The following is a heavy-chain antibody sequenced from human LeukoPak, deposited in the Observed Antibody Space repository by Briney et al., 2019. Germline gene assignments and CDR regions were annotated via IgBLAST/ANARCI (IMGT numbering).Heavy chain of an antibody. V-gene: IGHV3-30-3*01. CDR3: ARDDRYDFWSVNWFDP. CDR2: ISYDGSNK. J-gene: IGHJ5*02. Sequence: GRSLRLSCAASGFTFSSYAMHWVRQAPGKGLEWVAVISYDGSNKYHADSVKGRFTISRDNSKNTLYLQMNSLRAEDTAVYYCARDDRYDFWSVNWFDPWGQGTLVTVSS. D-gene: IGHD3-3*01. CDR1: GFTFSSYA.